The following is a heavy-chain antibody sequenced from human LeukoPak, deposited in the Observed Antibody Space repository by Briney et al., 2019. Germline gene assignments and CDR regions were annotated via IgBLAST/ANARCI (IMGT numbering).Heavy chain of an antibody. Sequence: PSETLSLTCAVSGYYISSGYYWGWIRQPPGKGLEWIGSIYHSGSTYYNPSLKSRVTISVDTSKNPFSLKLSSVTAEDTAVYYCARPYYDFWSGNENGFDPWGQGTLVTVSS. CDR3: ARPYYDFWSGNENGFDP. V-gene: IGHV4-38-2*01. CDR1: GYYISSGYY. D-gene: IGHD3-3*01. J-gene: IGHJ5*02. CDR2: IYHSGST.